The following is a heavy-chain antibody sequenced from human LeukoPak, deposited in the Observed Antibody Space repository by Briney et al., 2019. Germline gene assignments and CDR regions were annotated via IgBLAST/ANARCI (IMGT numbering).Heavy chain of an antibody. CDR2: IKSDGSEK. CDR1: GFTFSTFW. D-gene: IGHD1-1*01. V-gene: IGHV3-7*01. Sequence: GGSLRLSCAASGFTFSTFWMSWVRQALGKGLEWVANIKSDGSEKYYVDSMKGRFTVSRDNAKNSLYLQMDSLRAEDTAVYYCARGGTFVSDYWGQGTLVTVSS. J-gene: IGHJ4*02. CDR3: ARGGTFVSDY.